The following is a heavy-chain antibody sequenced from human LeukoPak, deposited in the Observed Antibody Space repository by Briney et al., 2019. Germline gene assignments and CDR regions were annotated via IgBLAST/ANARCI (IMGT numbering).Heavy chain of an antibody. Sequence: TLSLTCAVSGGSISSGGYSWSWIRQPPGKALEWLARIDWDDDKYYSTSLKTRLTISRDTSKNQVVLTMTNMDPVDTATYYCARISGRQSFDYWGQGTLVTVSS. V-gene: IGHV2-70*11. CDR1: GGSISSGGYS. J-gene: IGHJ4*02. D-gene: IGHD1-26*01. CDR2: IDWDDDK. CDR3: ARISGRQSFDY.